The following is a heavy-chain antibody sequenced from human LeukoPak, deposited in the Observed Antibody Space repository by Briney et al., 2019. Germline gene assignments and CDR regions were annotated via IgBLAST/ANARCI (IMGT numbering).Heavy chain of an antibody. Sequence: ASVSVSCKASGGTFSSYAISWVRQAPGQGLEWMGGIIPIFGTANYAQKFQGRVTITADESTSTAYMELSSLRSEDTAVYYCARPKYYDFWSGYPPPDYWGQGTLVTVSS. J-gene: IGHJ4*02. D-gene: IGHD3-3*01. V-gene: IGHV1-69*13. CDR3: ARPKYYDFWSGYPPPDY. CDR2: IIPIFGTA. CDR1: GGTFSSYA.